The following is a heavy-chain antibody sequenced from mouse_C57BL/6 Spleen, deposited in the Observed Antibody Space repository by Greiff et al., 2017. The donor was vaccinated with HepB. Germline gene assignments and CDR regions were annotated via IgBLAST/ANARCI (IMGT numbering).Heavy chain of an antibody. CDR2: INPNNGGT. J-gene: IGHJ2*01. CDR1: GYTFTDYY. V-gene: IGHV1-26*01. D-gene: IGHD2-4*01. Sequence: EVQLQQSGPELVKPGASVKISCKASGYTFTDYYMNWVKQSHGKSLEWIGDINPNNGGTSYNQKFKGKATVTVDKSSSTAYMELRSLTSEDSAVYYCARGYDYDFDYWGQGTTLTVSS. CDR3: ARGYDYDFDY.